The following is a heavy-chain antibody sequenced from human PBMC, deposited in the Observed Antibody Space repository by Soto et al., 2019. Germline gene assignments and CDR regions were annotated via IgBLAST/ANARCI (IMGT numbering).Heavy chain of an antibody. V-gene: IGHV1-3*01. CDR2: INAGNGNT. CDR1: GYSFTSYA. CDR3: AISSGYYYWDD. D-gene: IGHD3-22*01. J-gene: IGHJ4*02. Sequence: QVQLVQSGAEVKKPGASVKVSCKASGYSFTSYAMHWVRQAPGQRLEWMGWINAGNGNTKYSQKFRDRVTLNRDTCANAGYMELSRLRSEDTAVYYCAISSGYYYWDDSGQGTLVTVSS.